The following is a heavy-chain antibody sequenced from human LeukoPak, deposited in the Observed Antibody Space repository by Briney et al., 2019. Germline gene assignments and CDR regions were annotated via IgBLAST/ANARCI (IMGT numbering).Heavy chain of an antibody. D-gene: IGHD3-22*01. CDR3: ARGPKAYYYDSSGRGVEYFQH. Sequence: SETLSLTCTVSGGSISSSSYYWSWIRQPPGKGLEWIGEINHSGSTNYNPSLKSRVTISVDTSKNQFSLKLSSVTAADTAVYYCARGPKAYYYDSSGRGVEYFQHWGQGTLVTVSS. CDR2: INHSGST. J-gene: IGHJ1*01. CDR1: GGSISSSSYY. V-gene: IGHV4-39*07.